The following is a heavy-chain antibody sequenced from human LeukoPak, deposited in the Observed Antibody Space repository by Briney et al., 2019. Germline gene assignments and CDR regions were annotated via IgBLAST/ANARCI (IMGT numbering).Heavy chain of an antibody. J-gene: IGHJ3*02. CDR1: GGTFSSYA. D-gene: IGHD2-2*01. Sequence: GASVKVSCKASGGTFSSYAISWVRQAPGQGLEWMGGIIPIFGTANYAQKFQGRVTITTDESTSTAYMELSSLRSEDTAVYYCARGRDIVVVPAQDYGRVGAFDIWGQGTMVTVSS. V-gene: IGHV1-69*05. CDR3: ARGRDIVVVPAQDYGRVGAFDI. CDR2: IIPIFGTA.